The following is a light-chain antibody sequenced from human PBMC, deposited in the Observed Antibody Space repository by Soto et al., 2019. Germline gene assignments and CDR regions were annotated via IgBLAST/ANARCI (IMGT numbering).Light chain of an antibody. V-gene: IGLV2-14*01. J-gene: IGLJ2*01. CDR2: EVS. Sequence: QSALTQPASVSGSPGQSITISCTGTSSDVGGYNYVSWYQQYPGKAPKLMIYEVSNRPSGISNRFSGSKSGNTASLTISGLQAEDEADYYCTSYTFSSALAVGGGTKVTVL. CDR3: TSYTFSSALA. CDR1: SSDVGGYNY.